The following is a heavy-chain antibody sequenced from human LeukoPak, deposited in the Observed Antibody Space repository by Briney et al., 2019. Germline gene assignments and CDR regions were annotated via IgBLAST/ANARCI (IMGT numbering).Heavy chain of an antibody. CDR2: INAGNGNT. J-gene: IGHJ4*02. V-gene: IGHV1-3*01. Sequence: GASVKVSCKASGYTFTSYAMHWVRQAPGQRLEWMGWINAGNGNTKYSQKFQGRVTITRDTSASTAYMEPSSLRSEDTAVYYCARLGYSYGTETFDYWGQGTLVTVSS. D-gene: IGHD5-18*01. CDR1: GYTFTSYA. CDR3: ARLGYSYGTETFDY.